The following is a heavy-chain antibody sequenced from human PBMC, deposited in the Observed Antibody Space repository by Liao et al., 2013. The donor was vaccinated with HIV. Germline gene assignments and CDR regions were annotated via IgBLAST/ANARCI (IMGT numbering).Heavy chain of an antibody. CDR1: GDLIRRDNYY. Sequence: QVQLQESGPGLVKPSQTLSLTCTVSGDLIRRDNYYWTWIRQPAGKGLEWIGHIYTGMSTTGTTNYNPSLKSRVSISADTSSNHVSLKLTSVTAADTAVYYCARTAPMVRGVIKYFQHWGQGTLVTVSS. CDR2: IYTGMSTTGTT. J-gene: IGHJ1*01. CDR3: ARTAPMVRGVIKYFQH. V-gene: IGHV4-61*02. D-gene: IGHD3-10*01.